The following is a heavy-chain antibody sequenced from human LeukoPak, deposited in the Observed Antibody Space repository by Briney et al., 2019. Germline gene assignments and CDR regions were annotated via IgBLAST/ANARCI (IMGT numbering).Heavy chain of an antibody. Sequence: SETLSLTCTVSGDSISSNYWSWLRQSAGKGLEWIGRIYTSENTIYNPSLKSRVTMSVDTSKNQFSLKVNSVTAADTAVYYCARVTRPENGILDYWGQGTLVTVSS. J-gene: IGHJ4*02. V-gene: IGHV4-4*07. CDR3: ARVTRPENGILDY. CDR2: IYTSENT. D-gene: IGHD6-6*01. CDR1: GDSISSNY.